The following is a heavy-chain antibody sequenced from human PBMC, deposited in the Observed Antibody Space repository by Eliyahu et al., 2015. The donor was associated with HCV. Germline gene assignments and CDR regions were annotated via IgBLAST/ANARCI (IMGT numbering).Heavy chain of an antibody. CDR2: IFXDDDK. J-gene: IGHJ6*02. D-gene: IGHD3-10*01. Sequence: QITLKESGPTLVKATQTLTLTCTFSGFSFTXGGVGVGWIRXXPGKAXXWLALIFXDDDKXYXPSLKSRLVITKDTSKNQVVLTMINMDPVDTGTYYCAHSSRGASGYGLDVWGHGTTVTVSS. CDR3: AHSSRGASGYGLDV. CDR1: GFSFTXGGVG. V-gene: IGHV2-5*02.